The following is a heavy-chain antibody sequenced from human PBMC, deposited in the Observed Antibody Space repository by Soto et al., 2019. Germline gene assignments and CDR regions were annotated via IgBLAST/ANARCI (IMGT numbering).Heavy chain of an antibody. J-gene: IGHJ4*02. CDR2: IYYSGST. Sequence: PSETLSLTCTVSGGSVSSAAYYWSWIRQPPGKGLEWIGYIYYSGSTNYNPSLKSRVTISVDTSKNQFSLKLTSVTAADTSVYYFARQQMVPPYYFNYWGQGTLVTVSS. CDR3: ARQQMVPPYYFNY. CDR1: GGSVSSAAYY. D-gene: IGHD6-13*01. V-gene: IGHV4-61*08.